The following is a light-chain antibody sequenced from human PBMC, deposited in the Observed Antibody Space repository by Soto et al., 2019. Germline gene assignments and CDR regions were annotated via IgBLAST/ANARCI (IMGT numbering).Light chain of an antibody. CDR2: KNN. CDR3: AAWDDSLSVGV. CDR1: SSNIAINS. Sequence: QSLLTQPPSASGSPGQRVTISCSGSSSNIAINSVYWYQQLPGTAPKLLIYKNNQRPSRVPDRFSGSKSGTSASLAISGLRSEDEADYYCAAWDDSLSVGVFGTGTKVTVL. J-gene: IGLJ1*01. V-gene: IGLV1-47*01.